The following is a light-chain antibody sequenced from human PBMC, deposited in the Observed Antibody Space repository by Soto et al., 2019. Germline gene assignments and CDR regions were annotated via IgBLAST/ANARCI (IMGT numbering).Light chain of an antibody. V-gene: IGKV3D-15*01. Sequence: EIVMTQSPATLSVSPGERATLSCRASQRFXSYFVWYQRKPGQSPRVLIXRASTRASAIAARFSGSGSGTESALTLTSMQSEAFEFYDCHQYQHCPPITFGQGTRLEIK. CDR3: HQYQHCPPIT. J-gene: IGKJ5*01. CDR2: RAS. CDR1: QRFXSY.